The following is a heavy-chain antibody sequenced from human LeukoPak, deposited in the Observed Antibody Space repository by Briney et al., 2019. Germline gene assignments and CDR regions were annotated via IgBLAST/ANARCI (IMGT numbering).Heavy chain of an antibody. CDR2: IYSSGST. Sequence: SETLSLTCAVSGGSISSSHHYWAWIRQPPGKGLEWIGSIYSSGSTYYSPSLRSRVTISVDTSKNQFSLKLSSVTAADTAVYYCARVIRTAGYYSNPKSGSFVLWGQGTLVTVSS. CDR1: GGSISSSHHY. V-gene: IGHV4-39*01. CDR3: ARVIRTAGYYSNPKSGSFVL. D-gene: IGHD3-9*01. J-gene: IGHJ4*02.